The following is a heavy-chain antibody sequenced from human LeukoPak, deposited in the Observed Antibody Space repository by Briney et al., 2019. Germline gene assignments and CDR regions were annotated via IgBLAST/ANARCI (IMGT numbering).Heavy chain of an antibody. D-gene: IGHD3-16*01. V-gene: IGHV1-46*01. J-gene: IGHJ6*02. Sequence: ASVKVSCKASGYTFTSYYMHWVRQAPGQGLEWVGIINPSGGSTSYAQKFQGRVTMTRDTSTSTVYMELSSLRSEDTAVYYCARADLVWGKPYGMDVWGQGTTVTVSS. CDR2: INPSGGST. CDR3: ARADLVWGKPYGMDV. CDR1: GYTFTSYY.